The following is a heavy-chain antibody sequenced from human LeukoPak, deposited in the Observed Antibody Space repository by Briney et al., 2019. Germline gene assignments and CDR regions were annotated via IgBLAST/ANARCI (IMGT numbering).Heavy chain of an antibody. D-gene: IGHD5-18*01. CDR2: IKPDSGGT. J-gene: IGHJ5*01. CDR1: GYIFSDYY. V-gene: IGHV1-2*02. Sequence: EASVNVSCKASGYIFSDYYMHWVRQAPGQGLEWIGWIKPDSGGTNYEQKFQGRVIMTLDTSISTAYMELTRLTSDDTAVYYCSRGSAMDITYRGGNWFDSWGQGTLVTVSS. CDR3: SRGSAMDITYRGGNWFDS.